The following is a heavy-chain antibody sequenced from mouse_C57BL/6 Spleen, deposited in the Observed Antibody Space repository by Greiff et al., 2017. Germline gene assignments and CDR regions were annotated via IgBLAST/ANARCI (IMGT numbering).Heavy chain of an antibody. CDR3: ARDYYGSSPHWYFDV. J-gene: IGHJ1*03. CDR1: GYTFTSYW. V-gene: IGHV1-50*01. D-gene: IGHD1-1*01. CDR2: IDPSDSYT. Sequence: QVQLQQPGAELVKPGASVKLSCTASGYTFTSYWMQWVKQRPGQGLEWIGEIDPSDSYTNYNQKFKGKATLTVDTSSSTAYMQLSSLTSEDSAVYFCARDYYGSSPHWYFDVWGTGTTVTVSS.